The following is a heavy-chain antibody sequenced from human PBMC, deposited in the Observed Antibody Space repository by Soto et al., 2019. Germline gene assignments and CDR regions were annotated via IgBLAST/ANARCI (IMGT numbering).Heavy chain of an antibody. CDR1: GFTFSSYG. D-gene: IGHD3-22*01. Sequence: PGGSLRLSCAASGFTFSSYGMHWVRQAPGKGLEWVAVISYDGSNKYYADSVKGRFTISRDNSKNTLYLQMNSLRAEDTAVYYYAKLDYYDSSGYAREYYFDYWGQGTLVTVSS. CDR2: ISYDGSNK. J-gene: IGHJ4*02. V-gene: IGHV3-30*18. CDR3: AKLDYYDSSGYAREYYFDY.